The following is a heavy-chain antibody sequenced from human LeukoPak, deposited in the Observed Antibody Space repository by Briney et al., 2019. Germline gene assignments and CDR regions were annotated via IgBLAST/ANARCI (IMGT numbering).Heavy chain of an antibody. CDR2: IYYSGST. CDR1: GGSISSSNW. V-gene: IGHV4-4*02. CDR3: ARYSYGWGYFDY. D-gene: IGHD5-18*01. J-gene: IGHJ4*02. Sequence: PSETLSLTCAVSGGSISSSNWWSWVRQPPGKGLEWIGSIYYSGSTYYNPSLKSRVTISVDTSKNQFSLKLSSVTAADTAVYYCARYSYGWGYFDYWGQGTLVTVSS.